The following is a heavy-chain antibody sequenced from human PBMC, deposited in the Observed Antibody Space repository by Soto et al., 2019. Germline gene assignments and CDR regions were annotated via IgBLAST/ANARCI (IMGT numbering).Heavy chain of an antibody. Sequence: PWGSLRLSCAASGFTFSTNDMHWVRQAPGRGLEWVAVISNDGNNKYYADSVKGRFTLSRDNSKNMVYLQMDSLRVEDTAVYYCAKDHQTYNWDYLFDSWGPGTLVTVSS. CDR2: ISNDGNNK. D-gene: IGHD1-7*01. J-gene: IGHJ4*02. CDR3: AKDHQTYNWDYLFDS. V-gene: IGHV3-30*18. CDR1: GFTFSTND.